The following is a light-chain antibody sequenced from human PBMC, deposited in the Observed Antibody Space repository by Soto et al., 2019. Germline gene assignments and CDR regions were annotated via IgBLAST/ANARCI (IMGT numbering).Light chain of an antibody. CDR1: SSDVGGYDY. CDR2: DVS. V-gene: IGLV2-14*03. Sequence: QSVLTQPASVSGSPGQSITISCTGSSSDVGGYDYVSWYQHHPGKAPKPMIHDVSNRPSGVSNRFSGSKSGNTASLTISGLQAEDEADYYCSSYTSSRTPYVFGTGTKVT. J-gene: IGLJ1*01. CDR3: SSYTSSRTPYV.